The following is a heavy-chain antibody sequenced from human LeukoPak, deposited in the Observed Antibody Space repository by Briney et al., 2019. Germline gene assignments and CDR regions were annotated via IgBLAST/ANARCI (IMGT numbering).Heavy chain of an antibody. CDR1: GGSFSGYY. D-gene: IGHD6-19*01. Sequence: SETLSLTCAVYGGSFSGYYWSWIRQPPGKGLEWIGEINHSGSTNYNPSLKSRVTISVDTSKNQFSLKLSSVTAADTAVYYCARGLAKQWLVPVRGQGTLVTVSS. CDR2: INHSGST. V-gene: IGHV4-34*01. J-gene: IGHJ4*02. CDR3: ARGLAKQWLVPV.